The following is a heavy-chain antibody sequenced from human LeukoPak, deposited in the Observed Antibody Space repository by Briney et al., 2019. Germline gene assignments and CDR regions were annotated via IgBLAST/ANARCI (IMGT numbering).Heavy chain of an antibody. CDR3: ARGFKITIAAAAVHWFDP. D-gene: IGHD6-13*01. CDR1: GGSFSGYY. J-gene: IGHJ5*02. CDR2: LNHSGST. Sequence: SETLSLTCAVYGGSFSGYYWSWLRQPPGKGLEWIGELNHSGSTNYNPSLKSRVTISVDTSKNQFSLKLSSVTAADTAVYYCARGFKITIAAAAVHWFDPWGQGTLVTVSS. V-gene: IGHV4-34*01.